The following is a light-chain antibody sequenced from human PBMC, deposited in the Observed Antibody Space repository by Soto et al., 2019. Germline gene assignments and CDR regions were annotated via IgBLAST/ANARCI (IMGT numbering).Light chain of an antibody. V-gene: IGKV3-20*01. CDR2: GAS. J-gene: IGKJ1*01. CDR3: KQYGNSPWT. CDR1: QSVSSSY. Sequence: EVVLTQSPGTLALSRGERATLSCRASQSVSSSYLAWYQHRPGQAPRLLIFGASSSATGIQDRFSGTGSGKDFTLTISRLESEDFAVYYCKQYGNSPWTLGQGTKVAIK.